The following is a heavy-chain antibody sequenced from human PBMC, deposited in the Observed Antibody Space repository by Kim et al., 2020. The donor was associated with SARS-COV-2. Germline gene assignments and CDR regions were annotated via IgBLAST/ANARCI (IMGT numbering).Heavy chain of an antibody. V-gene: IGHV3-73*01. Sequence: GGSLRLSCAASGFTFSGSVMHWVRQASGKGLEWVGRIRSKANNYATAYAASVKGRFTISRDDSKNAAYLQMNRLKTEDTAVYYCTRVPGTMLAFCDAYDIWGQGTMVTVSS. J-gene: IGHJ3*02. CDR2: IRSKANNYAT. CDR1: GFTFSGSV. CDR3: TRVPGTMLAFCDAYDI. D-gene: IGHD3-3*02.